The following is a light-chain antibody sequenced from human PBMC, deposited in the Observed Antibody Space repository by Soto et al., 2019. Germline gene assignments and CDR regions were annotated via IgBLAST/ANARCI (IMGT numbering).Light chain of an antibody. J-gene: IGLJ1*01. CDR3: CSYAGSGTYV. CDR2: EDN. V-gene: IGLV2-23*01. Sequence: QSVLTQPASVSGSPGQSITISRTGTSSDLGSYDLVSWYQQHPGKAPKLMIYEDNKRPSGVSNRFSGSKSGNTASLTISGLQAEDEADYYCCSYAGSGTYVFGTATKLTVL. CDR1: SSDLGSYDL.